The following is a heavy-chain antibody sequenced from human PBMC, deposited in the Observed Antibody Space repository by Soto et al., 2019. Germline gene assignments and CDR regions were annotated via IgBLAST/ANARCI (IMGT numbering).Heavy chain of an antibody. V-gene: IGHV2-5*01. CDR1: GFSLSASGVG. Sequence: QITLKESGPTLVKPTQTLTLTCTFSGFSLSASGVGVAWIRQPPGKALEWLALIFWNDDKFYTSSLRNRLTITKDTSKNQVILTLTKMEPEDAATYYCAHRVIGPEAPQIDSWGPGTLVTVSS. CDR3: AHRVIGPEAPQIDS. J-gene: IGHJ4*02. D-gene: IGHD6-6*01. CDR2: IFWNDDK.